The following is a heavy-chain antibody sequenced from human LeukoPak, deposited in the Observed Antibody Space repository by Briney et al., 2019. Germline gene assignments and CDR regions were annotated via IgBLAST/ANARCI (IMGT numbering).Heavy chain of an antibody. Sequence: PGGSLRLSCAASGFTFSSYEMNWVRQAPGKGLEWVSYISSSGSTIYYADSVKGRSTISRDNAKNSLYLQMNSLRAEDTAVYYCARREDTAMVIYYYYGMDVWGKGTRSPSPQ. CDR3: ARREDTAMVIYYYYGMDV. V-gene: IGHV3-48*03. J-gene: IGHJ6*04. D-gene: IGHD5-18*01. CDR1: GFTFSSYE. CDR2: ISSSGSTI.